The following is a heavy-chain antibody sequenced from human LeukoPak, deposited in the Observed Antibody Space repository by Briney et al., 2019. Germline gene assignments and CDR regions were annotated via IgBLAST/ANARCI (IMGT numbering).Heavy chain of an antibody. CDR3: ARLVVLRNPYRSHFDY. V-gene: IGHV4-34*01. J-gene: IGHJ4*02. CDR2: SNHSGSI. CDR1: GVSFSGYY. Sequence: SETLSLTCVVYGVSFSGYYWSWIRQPPWKGLEWIGESNHSGSINYNPSLKSRVTISVDTSKNQFSLKPSSVTAADTAVYYCARLVVLRNPYRSHFDYWGQGTLVTVSS. D-gene: IGHD3-16*02.